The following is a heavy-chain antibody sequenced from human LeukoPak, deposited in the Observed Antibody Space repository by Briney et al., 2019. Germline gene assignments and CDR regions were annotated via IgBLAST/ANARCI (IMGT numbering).Heavy chain of an antibody. CDR2: IYYSGST. CDR1: GYSISNGYY. V-gene: IGHV4-38-2*02. Sequence: SETLSLTCTVSGYSISNGYYWGWIRQPPGKGLEWIGSIYYSGSTYYNPSLKSRVTISVDTSKNQFSLKLSSVTAADTAVYYCARDIGVGYSSSPYFDYWGQGTLVTVSS. J-gene: IGHJ4*02. CDR3: ARDIGVGYSSSPYFDY. D-gene: IGHD6-6*01.